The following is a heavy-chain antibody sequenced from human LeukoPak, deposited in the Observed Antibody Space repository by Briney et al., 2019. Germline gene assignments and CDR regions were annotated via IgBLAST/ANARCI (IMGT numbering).Heavy chain of an antibody. V-gene: IGHV1-8*01. Sequence: ASVKVSCKASGYTFTSYDINWVRQATGQGLEWMGWMNPNSGNTGYAQKFQGRVTMTRNTSISTAYTELSSLRAEDTAVYYCARGRTGYYDNWFDPWGQGTLVTVSS. CDR3: ARGRTGYYDNWFDP. CDR2: MNPNSGNT. CDR1: GYTFTSYD. J-gene: IGHJ5*02. D-gene: IGHD3/OR15-3a*01.